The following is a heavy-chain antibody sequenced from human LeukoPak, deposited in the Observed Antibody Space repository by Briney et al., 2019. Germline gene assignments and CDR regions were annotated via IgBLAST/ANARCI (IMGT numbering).Heavy chain of an antibody. D-gene: IGHD3-9*01. CDR2: IIPIFGTA. CDR3: ARDRGQRRLHDWYYFDY. CDR1: GGTFSSYA. J-gene: IGHJ4*02. Sequence: GASVKVSCKASGGTFSSYAISWVRQAPGQGLEWMGGIIPIFGTANYAQKFQGRVTITADESTSTAYMELSSLRSEDTAVYYCARDRGQRRLHDWYYFDYWGQGTLVTVSS. V-gene: IGHV1-69*13.